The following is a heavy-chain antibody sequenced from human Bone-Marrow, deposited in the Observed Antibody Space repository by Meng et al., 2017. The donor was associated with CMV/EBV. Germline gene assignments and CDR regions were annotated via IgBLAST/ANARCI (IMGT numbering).Heavy chain of an antibody. J-gene: IGHJ6*02. D-gene: IGHD1-26*01. Sequence: ASGKGSCKASGYTFTSYDINWVRQATGQGLEWMGWMNPNSGNTGYAQSFQGRVSITRDPSISTAYMELSSLRSEDTAVYYCARGLLGVTPSGRSYKYHYYGMDVWGQGTTVTVSS. CDR1: GYTFTSYD. CDR3: ARGLLGVTPSGRSYKYHYYGMDV. V-gene: IGHV1-8*03. CDR2: MNPNSGNT.